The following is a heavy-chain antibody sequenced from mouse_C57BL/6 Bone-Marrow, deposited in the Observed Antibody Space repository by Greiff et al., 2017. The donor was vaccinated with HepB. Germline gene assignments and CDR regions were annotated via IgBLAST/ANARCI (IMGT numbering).Heavy chain of an antibody. CDR1: GYAFTNYL. CDR3: TRGDEYDEAGAWFAY. D-gene: IGHD2-4*01. V-gene: IGHV1-54*01. Sequence: QVQLKQSGAELVRPGTSVKVSCKASGYAFTNYLIEWVKQRPGQGLEWIGVINPGSGGTNYNEKFKGKATLTADKSSSTAYMQLSSLTSEDSAVYFCTRGDEYDEAGAWFAYWGQGTLVTVSA. J-gene: IGHJ3*01. CDR2: INPGSGGT.